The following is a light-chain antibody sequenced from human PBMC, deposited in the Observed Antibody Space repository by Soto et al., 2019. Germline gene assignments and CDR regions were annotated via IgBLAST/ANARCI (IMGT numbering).Light chain of an antibody. J-gene: IGKJ4*01. CDR2: DAS. CDR1: QSVRSN. V-gene: IGKV3D-15*01. CDR3: QQYNNWPPVT. Sequence: EIVMTQSPATLSVSAGERATLSCRARQSVRSNLAWYQQKPGQAPRLLIYDASTRATGIPARFSGSGSGTEFILTISSLQSEDFAVYYCQQYNNWPPVTFGGGTKVDI.